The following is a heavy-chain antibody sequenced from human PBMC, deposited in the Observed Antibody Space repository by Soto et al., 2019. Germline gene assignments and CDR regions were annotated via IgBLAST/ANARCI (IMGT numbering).Heavy chain of an antibody. D-gene: IGHD6-13*01. CDR2: IYYSGST. CDR1: GGSISSSSYY. Sequence: SETLSLTCTVSGGSISSSSYYWGWIRQPPGKGLEWIGSIYYSGSTYYNPSLTSRVTISVDTSKNQFSLKLSSVTAADTAVYYCARTSIAAAVYNRFDPWGQGTLVTVSS. J-gene: IGHJ5*02. CDR3: ARTSIAAAVYNRFDP. V-gene: IGHV4-39*01.